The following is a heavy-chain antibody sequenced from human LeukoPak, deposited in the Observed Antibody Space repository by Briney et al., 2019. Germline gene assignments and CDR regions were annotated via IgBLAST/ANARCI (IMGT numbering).Heavy chain of an antibody. Sequence: ASVKVSCKASGYTFTRYYMHWVRQAPGQGLEWMGIINPSGGSTSYAQKCQGRVTMTRDTSTSPVYMELSSLRSEDTAVYYCARVLAGYKVREYDDFDIWGQGTMVTVSS. D-gene: IGHD3-9*01. CDR3: ARVLAGYKVREYDDFDI. J-gene: IGHJ3*02. V-gene: IGHV1-46*01. CDR1: GYTFTRYY. CDR2: INPSGGST.